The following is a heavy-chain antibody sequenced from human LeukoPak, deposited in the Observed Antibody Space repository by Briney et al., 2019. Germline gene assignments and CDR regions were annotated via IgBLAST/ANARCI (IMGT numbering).Heavy chain of an antibody. CDR1: GGSISSTSYY. Sequence: SETLSLTCTVSGGSISSTSYYWGWIRQPPGKGLEWIGGIYYSGSTYYNPSLKSRVTISVDKSKNQFSLKLSSVTAADTAVYYCARAGYGGNGGYFDYWGQGTLVTVSS. J-gene: IGHJ4*02. CDR2: IYYSGST. V-gene: IGHV4-39*07. CDR3: ARAGYGGNGGYFDY. D-gene: IGHD4-23*01.